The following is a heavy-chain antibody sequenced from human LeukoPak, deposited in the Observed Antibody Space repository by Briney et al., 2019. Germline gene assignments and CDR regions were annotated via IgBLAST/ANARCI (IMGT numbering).Heavy chain of an antibody. D-gene: IGHD1-26*01. Sequence: GGSLRLSCAASGFTVSSNYMSWVRQAPGKGLEWVSIIYSGGSTFYADSVKGRFTISRDNSKNTLYLQMNSLRAEDTAVYYCARGGSYLSPFDIWGQGTMVTVSS. V-gene: IGHV3-53*01. CDR1: GFTVSSNY. CDR3: ARGGSYLSPFDI. CDR2: IYSGGST. J-gene: IGHJ3*02.